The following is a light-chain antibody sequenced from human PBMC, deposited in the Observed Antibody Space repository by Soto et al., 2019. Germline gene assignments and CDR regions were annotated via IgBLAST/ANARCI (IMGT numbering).Light chain of an antibody. CDR1: ESVNSRY. V-gene: IGKV3-20*01. J-gene: IGKJ1*01. Sequence: EIVLTQSPGTLSLSPGERATLSCRASESVNSRYLAWYQQKPGQAPRLLLYGASSRATGIPDRFSGSGSGTDFTLTISRLEPEDFAVYYCQQYGSSRTFGQGTKLDIK. CDR3: QQYGSSRT. CDR2: GAS.